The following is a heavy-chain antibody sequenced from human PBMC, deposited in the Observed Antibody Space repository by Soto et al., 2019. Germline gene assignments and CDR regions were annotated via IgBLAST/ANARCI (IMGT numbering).Heavy chain of an antibody. CDR3: SRSLNS. J-gene: IGHJ4*02. Sequence: GSLRLSCAASGFTFTSFWMDWVRQAPGKGLEWVANINPDGSEKHYVDSVKGLFTISRDNAKNSLYLQMSSLTAEDSALYYCSRSLNSWGQGTRVTVSS. V-gene: IGHV3-7*01. CDR2: INPDGSEK. CDR1: GFTFTSFW.